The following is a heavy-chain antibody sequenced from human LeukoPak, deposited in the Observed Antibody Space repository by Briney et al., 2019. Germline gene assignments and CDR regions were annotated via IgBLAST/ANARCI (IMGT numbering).Heavy chain of an antibody. CDR3: ARLRLDGGNDAFDI. CDR2: IIPIFGTA. D-gene: IGHD4-23*01. CDR1: GYTFTSYG. J-gene: IGHJ3*02. V-gene: IGHV1-69*13. Sequence: PVKVSCKASGYTFTSYGISWVRQAPGQGLEWMGGIIPIFGTANYAQKFQGRVTITADESKSTAYMELSSLRSEDTAVYYCARLRLDGGNDAFDIWGQGTMVTVSS.